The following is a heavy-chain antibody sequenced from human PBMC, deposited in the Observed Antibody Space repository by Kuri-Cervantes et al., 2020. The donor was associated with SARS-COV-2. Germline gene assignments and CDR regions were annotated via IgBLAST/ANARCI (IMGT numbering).Heavy chain of an antibody. CDR2: ISSSGSTI. D-gene: IGHD2-2*02. Sequence: GESLKISCAASGFTFSDYYMSWIRQAPGKGLEWVSYISSSGSTIYYADSVKGRFTISRDNAKNSLYLQMNSLRAEDTAVYYCALQEVEDVEIVPAAIPLGDTNLPFVWGQGTTVTVSS. CDR1: GFTFSDYY. V-gene: IGHV3-11*01. J-gene: IGHJ6*02. CDR3: ALQEVEDVEIVPAAIPLGDTNLPFV.